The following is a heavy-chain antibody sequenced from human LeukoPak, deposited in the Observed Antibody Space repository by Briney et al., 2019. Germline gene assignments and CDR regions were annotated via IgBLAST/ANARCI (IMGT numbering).Heavy chain of an antibody. CDR2: IFTTGST. CDR3: ARGDGSTMIQGASRYGWLDP. V-gene: IGHV4-4*07. Sequence: SETLSLTCSVSGVSLSSYYWTWIRQPPGKGLEWIGRIFTTGSTNYNPSLMSRVTMSVDTPKNQFSLKMRSVTAADTAVYYCARGDGSTMIQGASRYGWLDPWGQGALVTVSS. CDR1: GVSLSSYY. J-gene: IGHJ5*02. D-gene: IGHD3-10*01.